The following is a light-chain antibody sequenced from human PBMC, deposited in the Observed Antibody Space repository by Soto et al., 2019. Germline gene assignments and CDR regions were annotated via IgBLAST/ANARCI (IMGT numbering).Light chain of an antibody. CDR3: QQRSSWPIT. CDR1: QSVSRY. Sequence: EIALTQSPATQSLSPGERATLSCRASQSVSRYLAWYQQKPGQAPRLLIYDASNRATGIPARFSGSGSGTDFTLTISSLEPEDFAVYYCQQRSSWPITFGQGTRLEIK. V-gene: IGKV3-11*01. CDR2: DAS. J-gene: IGKJ5*01.